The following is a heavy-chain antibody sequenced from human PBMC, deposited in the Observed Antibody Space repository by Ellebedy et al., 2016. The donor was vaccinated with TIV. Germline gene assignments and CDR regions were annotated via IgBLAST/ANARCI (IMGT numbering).Heavy chain of an antibody. V-gene: IGHV4-34*01. CDR2: INHSGST. D-gene: IGHD5-18*01. CDR3: AREWARPALGGVATAMD. Sequence: SETLSLTXAVYGGSFSGYYWSWIRQPPGKGLEWIGEINHSGSTNYNPSLKSRVTISVDTSKNQFSLKLSSVTAADTAVYYCAREWARPALGGVATAMDWGQGTLVTVSS. J-gene: IGHJ4*02. CDR1: GGSFSGYY.